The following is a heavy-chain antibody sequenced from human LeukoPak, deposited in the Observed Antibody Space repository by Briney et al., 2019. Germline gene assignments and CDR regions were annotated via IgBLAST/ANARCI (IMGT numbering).Heavy chain of an antibody. Sequence: SETLSLTCAVYGGSFSGYYWTWIRQPPGRGLEWIGEINHSGSTNYNPSLKSRVTISVDTSKNQFSLKLSSVTAADTAVYYCARGPPYCSGGSCYANWFDPWGQGTLVTVSS. CDR2: INHSGST. D-gene: IGHD2-15*01. V-gene: IGHV4-34*01. J-gene: IGHJ5*02. CDR3: ARGPPYCSGGSCYANWFDP. CDR1: GGSFSGYY.